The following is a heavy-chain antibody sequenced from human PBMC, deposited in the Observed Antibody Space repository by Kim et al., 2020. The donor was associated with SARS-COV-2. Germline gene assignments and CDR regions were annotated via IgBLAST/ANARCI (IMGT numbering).Heavy chain of an antibody. D-gene: IGHD3-10*01. V-gene: IGHV4-34*01. Sequence: SETLSLTCAVYGGSFSGYYWSWIRQPPGKGLEWIGEINHSGSTNYNPSLKSRVTISVDTSKNQFSLKLSSVTAADTAVYYCARYHTLWFGPTRSPSFDPWGQGTLVTVSS. J-gene: IGHJ5*02. CDR3: ARYHTLWFGPTRSPSFDP. CDR2: INHSGST. CDR1: GGSFSGYY.